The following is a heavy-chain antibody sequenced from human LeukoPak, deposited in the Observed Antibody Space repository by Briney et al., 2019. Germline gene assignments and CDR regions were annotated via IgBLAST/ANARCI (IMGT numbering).Heavy chain of an antibody. D-gene: IGHD3-16*02. CDR1: GFTSSIEW. CDR3: ARSRGGSYHY. Sequence: TGGSLRLSCEASGFTSSIEWRHWARKAPGRGVVWVSRINTDGSTTTYADSVKGRFTISRDNAKNTLYLQMNSLRVEDTAVYYCARSRGGSYHYWGQGTLVTVSS. J-gene: IGHJ4*02. CDR2: INTDGSTT. V-gene: IGHV3-74*01.